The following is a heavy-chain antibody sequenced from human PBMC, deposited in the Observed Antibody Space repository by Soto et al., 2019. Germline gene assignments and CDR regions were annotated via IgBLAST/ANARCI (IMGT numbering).Heavy chain of an antibody. Sequence: PSQTLSLTCAISGDSVSSNSAAWNWIRQSPSRGLEWLGRTYYRSKWYNDYAVSVKSRITINPDTSKNQFSLQLNSVTPEDTAVYYCARGPITIFGVVKYYYYYYGMDVWGQGTTVTSP. J-gene: IGHJ6*02. CDR2: TYYRSKWYN. CDR1: GDSVSSNSAA. D-gene: IGHD3-3*01. CDR3: ARGPITIFGVVKYYYYYYGMDV. V-gene: IGHV6-1*01.